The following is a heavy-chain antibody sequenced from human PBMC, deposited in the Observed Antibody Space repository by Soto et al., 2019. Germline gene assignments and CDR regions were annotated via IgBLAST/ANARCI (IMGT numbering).Heavy chain of an antibody. Sequence: SLKISCKGSGYSFTSYWIGWVRQMPGKGLEWMGIIYPGDSDTRYSPSFQGQVTISADKSISTAYLQWSSLKASDTAMYYCARVNYYDSSGPYYFDYWSQGTLVTVSS. J-gene: IGHJ4*02. CDR3: ARVNYYDSSGPYYFDY. D-gene: IGHD3-22*01. V-gene: IGHV5-51*01. CDR2: IYPGDSDT. CDR1: GYSFTSYW.